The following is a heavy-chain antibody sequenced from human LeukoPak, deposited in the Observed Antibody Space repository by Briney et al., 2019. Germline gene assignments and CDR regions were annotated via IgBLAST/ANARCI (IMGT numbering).Heavy chain of an antibody. Sequence: ASVKVSCKASGGTFSSYAISWVRQAPGQGLEWMGIINPSGGSTSYAQKFQGRVTMTRDMSTSTVYMELSSLRSEDTAVYYCASGVYLRYWGQGTLVTVSS. D-gene: IGHD5/OR15-5a*01. CDR3: ASGVYLRY. CDR2: INPSGGST. J-gene: IGHJ4*02. CDR1: GGTFSSYA. V-gene: IGHV1-46*01.